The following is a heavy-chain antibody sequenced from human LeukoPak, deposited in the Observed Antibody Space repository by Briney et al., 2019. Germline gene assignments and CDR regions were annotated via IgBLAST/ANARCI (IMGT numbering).Heavy chain of an antibody. Sequence: PSETLSLTCTVSGGSISSGSYYWSWIRPPAGKGLEWLGRIYTSGSTNYTPSLKSRVAISVDTSKNQFSLKLSSVTAADTAVCYCARWDMVRGNFDYWGQGTLVTVSS. V-gene: IGHV4-61*02. CDR1: GGSISSGSYY. CDR3: ARWDMVRGNFDY. J-gene: IGHJ4*02. CDR2: IYTSGST. D-gene: IGHD3-10*01.